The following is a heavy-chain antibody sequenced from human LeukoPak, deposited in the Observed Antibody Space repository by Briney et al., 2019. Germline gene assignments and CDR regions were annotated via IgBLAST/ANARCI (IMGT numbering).Heavy chain of an antibody. CDR3: AKVPFDWISSTNYYYYMDV. Sequence: GGSLRLSCAVSGFTFNDYAMTWVRQAPGKGLEWVSSISGTSGSTFYADSVQGRFTISRDNSKNTLYLQMNSLRAEDTAVYYCAKVPFDWISSTNYYYYMDVWGKGTTVTVSS. D-gene: IGHD3-9*01. V-gene: IGHV3-23*01. CDR1: GFTFNDYA. J-gene: IGHJ6*03. CDR2: ISGTSGST.